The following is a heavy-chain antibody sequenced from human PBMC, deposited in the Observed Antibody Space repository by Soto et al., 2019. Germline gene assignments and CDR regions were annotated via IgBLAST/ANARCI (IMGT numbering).Heavy chain of an antibody. CDR1: GYDFSSYG. D-gene: IGHD2-2*01. V-gene: IGHV1-18*04. CDR2: ISASNGNR. Sequence: QVQLVQAGAEVKKPGAEVKVSCKASGYDFSSYGISWVRQAPGQGLEWMGWISASNGNRDYAQQFQGRVTMTSDTSRTTAYMELRSLRSDDTAVYYCVRDPQRNDYWGQGTLVNVSS. CDR3: VRDPQRNDY. J-gene: IGHJ4*02.